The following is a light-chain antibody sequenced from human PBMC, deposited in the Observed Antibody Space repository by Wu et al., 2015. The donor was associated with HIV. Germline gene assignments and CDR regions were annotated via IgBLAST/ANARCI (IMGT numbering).Light chain of an antibody. CDR1: QRISSN. CDR3: QHYHNWPPWT. Sequence: EVVMTQSPATLSVFPGERATLSCRASQRISSNLAWYQQKPGQAPRLLIYDASTRATGIPARFSGSGSGTEFTLTISDIQSEDFAVYYCQHYHNWPPWTFGQGTKVEMK. CDR2: DAS. J-gene: IGKJ1*01. V-gene: IGKV3-15*01.